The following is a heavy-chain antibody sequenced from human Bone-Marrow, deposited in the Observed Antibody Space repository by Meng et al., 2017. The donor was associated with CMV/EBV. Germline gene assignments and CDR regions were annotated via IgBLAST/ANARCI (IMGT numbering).Heavy chain of an antibody. J-gene: IGHJ5*02. V-gene: IGHV3-30*09. D-gene: IGHD2-21*01. CDR2: MSFDGINK. CDR3: ARDSRSNLIGDFDTPYWAHNWFDR. Sequence: HWFRQAPGKGLEWLALMSFDGINKFAADSVKGRFVISRDNSKNTLYLQMSSLRVEDTAIYYCARDSRSNLIGDFDTPYWAHNWFDRWGQGTLVTVSS.